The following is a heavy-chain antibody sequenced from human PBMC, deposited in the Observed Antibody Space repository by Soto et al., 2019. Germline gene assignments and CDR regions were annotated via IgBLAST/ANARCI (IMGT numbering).Heavy chain of an antibody. CDR3: ANVPGF. J-gene: IGHJ4*02. V-gene: IGHV3-23*01. CDR1: GFTFSRYA. Sequence: EVQMLESGGGLVQPGGSLRLSCAASGFTFSRYAMSWVRQAPGEGLEWVSGISGTGGDTYYTDSVKGRFTISRDNSRNTLYWQMNSLRAEDKAVYYCANVPGFWGQGTLVTVSS. CDR2: ISGTGGDT. D-gene: IGHD2-2*01.